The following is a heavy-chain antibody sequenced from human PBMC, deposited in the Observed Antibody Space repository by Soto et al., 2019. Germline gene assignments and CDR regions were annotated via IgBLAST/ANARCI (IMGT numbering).Heavy chain of an antibody. CDR2: ISGSGNSA. D-gene: IGHD3-3*01. CDR3: AKRADPPLTTTGLIIIVGLDF. Sequence: EVQLLESGGGLVQPGGSLRLSCAASGFTFSNYAMTWVRQAPGKGLEWVSAISGSGNSAYYADSVKGRFTISRDNSKXXXXXXXXXXXXXXXXXYXCAKRADPPLTTTGLIIIVGLDFWGQGTPVTVSS. V-gene: IGHV3-23*01. CDR1: GFTFSNYA. J-gene: IGHJ4*02.